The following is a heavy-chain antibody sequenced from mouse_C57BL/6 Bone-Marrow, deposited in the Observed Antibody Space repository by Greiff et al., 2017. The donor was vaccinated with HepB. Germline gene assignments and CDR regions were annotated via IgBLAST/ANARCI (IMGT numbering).Heavy chain of an antibody. CDR1: GYTFTTYP. V-gene: IGHV1-47*01. Sequence: VQLQQSGAELVKPGASVKMSCKASGYTFTTYPIEWMKQNHGQSLEWIGNFNPYNDDTKYNEKFKVKATLTVDKSSSTAYLELSRLTSDDSAVYYCARGGLRGGFDYWGQGTTLTVSS. CDR3: ARGGLRGGFDY. D-gene: IGHD2-2*01. J-gene: IGHJ2*01. CDR2: FNPYNDDT.